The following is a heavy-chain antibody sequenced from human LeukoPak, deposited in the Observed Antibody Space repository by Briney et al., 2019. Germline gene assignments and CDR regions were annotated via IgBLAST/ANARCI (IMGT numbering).Heavy chain of an antibody. D-gene: IGHD6-19*01. CDR2: IKQDGSEK. J-gene: IGHJ4*02. V-gene: IGHV3-7*01. CDR3: ARDGRGPYGSSGWYYFDY. Sequence: GGSLRLSCAASGFTFSSYWMSWVRQAPGKGLEWVANIKQDGSEKYYVDSVKGRFTISRDNAKNSLYLQMNSLRAEDTAVYYCARDGRGPYGSSGWYYFDYWGQGTLVTVSS. CDR1: GFTFSSYW.